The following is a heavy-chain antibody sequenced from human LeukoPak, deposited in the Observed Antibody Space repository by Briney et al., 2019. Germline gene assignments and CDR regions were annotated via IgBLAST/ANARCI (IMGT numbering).Heavy chain of an antibody. CDR1: GYTFRNYG. D-gene: IGHD3-3*01. CDR2: ISAYNGDT. V-gene: IGHV1-18*01. CDR3: ARVKGVTNDFWSGYYTGGAFDI. J-gene: IGHJ3*02. Sequence: ASVKVSCKASGYTFRNYGITWVRQAPGQGLEWMGWISAYNGDTHYAQNLQGRVTMTTDTSTSTAYMELRSLRSDDTAVYYCARVKGVTNDFWSGYYTGGAFDIWGQGTMVTVSS.